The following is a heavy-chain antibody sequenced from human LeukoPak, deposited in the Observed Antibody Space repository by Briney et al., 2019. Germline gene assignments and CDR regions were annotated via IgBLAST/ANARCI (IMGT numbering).Heavy chain of an antibody. CDR3: ASLGYSYGYLYFDY. Sequence: SGTLSLTCAVSGGSISSSNWWSWVRQPPGKGLEWIGEIYHSGSTNYNPSLKSRVTISVDTSKNQFSLKLSSVTAADTAVYYCASLGYSYGYLYFDYWGQGTLVTVSS. V-gene: IGHV4-4*02. D-gene: IGHD5-18*01. CDR1: GGSISSSNW. J-gene: IGHJ4*02. CDR2: IYHSGST.